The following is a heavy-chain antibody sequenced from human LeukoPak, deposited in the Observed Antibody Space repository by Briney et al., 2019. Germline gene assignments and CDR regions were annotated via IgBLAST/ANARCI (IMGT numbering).Heavy chain of an antibody. Sequence: GGSLRLSCTVSGFTVSTNSMSWVRQAPGKGLEWVSFIYSDNTHYSDSVKGRFTISRDNSKNTLYLQMNSLRAEDTAVYYCAKDRGWAYWGQGTLVTVSS. CDR1: GFTVSTNS. J-gene: IGHJ4*02. D-gene: IGHD6-19*01. V-gene: IGHV3-66*03. CDR2: IYSDNT. CDR3: AKDRGWAY.